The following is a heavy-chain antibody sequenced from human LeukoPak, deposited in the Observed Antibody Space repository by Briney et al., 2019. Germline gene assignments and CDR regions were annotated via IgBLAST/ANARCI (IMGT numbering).Heavy chain of an antibody. CDR1: GFTFSGSA. V-gene: IGHV3-73*01. J-gene: IGHJ6*03. CDR3: ARETVERSYYYYYYYYMDV. CDR2: IRSKPNSYAT. Sequence: GGSLRLSCAASGFTFSGSAIHWVRQASGKGLEWVGRIRSKPNSYATAYAASVKGRFTISRDDSKNTAYLQMNSLKTEDTAVYYCARETVERSYYYYYYYYMDVWGKGTTVTISS. D-gene: IGHD1-26*01.